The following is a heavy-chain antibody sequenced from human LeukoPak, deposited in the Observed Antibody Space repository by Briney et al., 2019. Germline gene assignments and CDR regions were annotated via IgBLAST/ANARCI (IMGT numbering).Heavy chain of an antibody. D-gene: IGHD3-22*01. J-gene: IGHJ4*02. V-gene: IGHV3-20*04. Sequence: PGGSLRLSCTAPGFKFDDYGMSWVRQIPGKGLEWVSGIDWNGGKRAYADSVKGRSTISRDNAKKSVSLQMNSLSAEDTALYYCARLRGSAMIHDSWGQGILVTVSS. CDR3: ARLRGSAMIHDS. CDR2: IDWNGGKR. CDR1: GFKFDDYG.